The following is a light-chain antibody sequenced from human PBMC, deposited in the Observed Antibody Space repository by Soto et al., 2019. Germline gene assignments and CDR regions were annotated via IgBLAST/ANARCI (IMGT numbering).Light chain of an antibody. V-gene: IGLV2-23*01. Sequence: QSALTQPAPVTGSPGQSNTLSCTGTSNDVGTYNLVSWYQQHPGKAPKLIIFEGFKRPSGVSNRFSGSKSGNTASLTISGLQAEDEADYYCSSYAGSTTYVFGTGTKVTVL. CDR3: SSYAGSTTYV. J-gene: IGLJ1*01. CDR1: SNDVGTYNL. CDR2: EGF.